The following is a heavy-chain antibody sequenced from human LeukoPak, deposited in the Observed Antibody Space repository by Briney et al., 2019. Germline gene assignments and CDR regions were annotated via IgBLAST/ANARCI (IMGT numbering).Heavy chain of an antibody. CDR3: ASYRSYGTYYFDC. J-gene: IGHJ4*02. CDR1: GGSFSGYY. Sequence: SETLSLTCAVYGGSFSGYYWGWIRQPPGKGLEWIGEINHSGSTNYNPSLKSRVTISVDTSKNQFSLKLSSVTAADTAVYYCASYRSYGTYYFDCWGQGTLVTVSS. V-gene: IGHV4-34*01. CDR2: INHSGST. D-gene: IGHD5-18*01.